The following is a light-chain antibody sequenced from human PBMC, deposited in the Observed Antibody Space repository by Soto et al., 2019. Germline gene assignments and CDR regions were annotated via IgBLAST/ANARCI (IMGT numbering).Light chain of an antibody. V-gene: IGKV1-5*03. CDR1: QSISSW. CDR3: QQYNSYSRT. J-gene: IGKJ3*01. CDR2: KAS. Sequence: DIQMTQSPSTLSASVGDRVTITCRASQSISSWLAWYQQKPGKAPKLLIYKASSLESGVPSRFSGSGSGTEFTLTISSLQPDDVANYYCQQYNSYSRTFGRGTKVDIK.